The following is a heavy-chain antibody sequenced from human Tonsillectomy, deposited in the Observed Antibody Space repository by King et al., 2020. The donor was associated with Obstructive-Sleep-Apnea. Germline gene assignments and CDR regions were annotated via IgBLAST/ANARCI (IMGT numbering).Heavy chain of an antibody. D-gene: IGHD3-22*01. Sequence: QLQESGPGLVKPSQTLSLTCTVSGGSISSGGYYWNWIRQHPGKGLEWIGYIYYSGSTYYNPSLKSRVTISVDTSKNQFSLKLSSVTAADTAVFYCARSVYDSSGYYGYFDYWGQGTLVTVSS. J-gene: IGHJ4*02. V-gene: IGHV4-31*03. CDR1: GGSISSGGYY. CDR3: ARSVYDSSGYYGYFDY. CDR2: IYYSGST.